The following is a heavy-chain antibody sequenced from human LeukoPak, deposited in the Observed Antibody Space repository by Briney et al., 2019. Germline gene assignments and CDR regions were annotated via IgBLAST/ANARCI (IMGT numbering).Heavy chain of an antibody. CDR2: IYYSGGT. CDR1: GGSISSYY. V-gene: IGHV4-59*12. J-gene: IGHJ3*02. Sequence: PSETLSLTCTVSGGSISSYYWSWIRQPPGKGLEWIGYIYYSGGTNYNASLKSRVTISLDTSRNQFSLKLNSVTAADTAVYYCAKSNGYGLIDIWGQGTTVTVSS. D-gene: IGHD3-10*01. CDR3: AKSNGYGLIDI.